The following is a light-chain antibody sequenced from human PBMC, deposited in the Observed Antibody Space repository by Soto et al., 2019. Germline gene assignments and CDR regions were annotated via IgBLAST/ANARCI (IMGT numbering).Light chain of an antibody. V-gene: IGLV1-47*01. CDR2: RNN. CDR1: SSNIGSNY. CDR3: AAWDDSLSGHYV. J-gene: IGLJ1*01. Sequence: QSVLTQPPSASGTPGQRVTISCSGSSSNIGSNYVYWYQQLPGTAPKLLISRNNQRPSGVPDRSSGSKSGTSASLAISGLRSEDEGDYYCAAWDDSLSGHYVFGTGTKVTVL.